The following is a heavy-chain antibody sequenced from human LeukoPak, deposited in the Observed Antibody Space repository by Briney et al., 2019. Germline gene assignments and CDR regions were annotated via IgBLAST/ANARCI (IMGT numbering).Heavy chain of an antibody. V-gene: IGHV3-30*02. Sequence: PGGSLRLSCAASGFAFSSYGMHWVRQAPGKGLEWVAFIRYDGSNKYYADSVKGRFTISRDNSKNTLYLQMNSLRAEDTAVYYCAKDKGDYDILTGYYGIGFDPWGQGTLVTVSS. CDR3: AKDKGDYDILTGYYGIGFDP. CDR1: GFAFSSYG. D-gene: IGHD3-9*01. J-gene: IGHJ5*02. CDR2: IRYDGSNK.